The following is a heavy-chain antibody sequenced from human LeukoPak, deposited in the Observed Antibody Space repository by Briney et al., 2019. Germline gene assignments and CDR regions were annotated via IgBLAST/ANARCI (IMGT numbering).Heavy chain of an antibody. V-gene: IGHV4-34*01. J-gene: IGHJ4*02. CDR2: INHSGST. CDR1: GGSISNYY. CDR3: ARGYLLVH. D-gene: IGHD2-8*02. Sequence: PSETLSLTCTVSGGSISNYYWSWIRQPPGKGLEWIGEINHSGSTNYNPSLKSRVTISVDTSKNQFSLKLSSVTAADTAVYYCARGYLLVHWGQGTLVTVSS.